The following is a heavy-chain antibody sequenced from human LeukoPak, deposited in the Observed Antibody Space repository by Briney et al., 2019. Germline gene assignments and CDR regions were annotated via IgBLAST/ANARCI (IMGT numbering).Heavy chain of an antibody. J-gene: IGHJ4*02. D-gene: IGHD4-17*01. CDR3: ARDAYGDYGFDY. CDR1: GGSISSGGYY. Sequence: SETLSLTCTVSGGSISSGGYYWSWIRQPPGKGLEWIGYIYYSGSTNYNPSLKSRVTISVDTSKNQFSLKLSSVTAADTAVYYCARDAYGDYGFDYWGQGTLVTVSS. V-gene: IGHV4-61*08. CDR2: IYYSGST.